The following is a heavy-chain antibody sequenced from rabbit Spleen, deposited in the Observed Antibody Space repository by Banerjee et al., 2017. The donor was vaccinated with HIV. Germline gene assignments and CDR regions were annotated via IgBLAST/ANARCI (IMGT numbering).Heavy chain of an antibody. D-gene: IGHD4-1*01. V-gene: IGHV1S45*01. CDR3: ARNYISSGWGINL. CDR1: GFPFSNKAV. CDR2: IDTNDGDT. J-gene: IGHJ4*01. Sequence: QQQLEESGGGLVKPEGSLTLTCKASGFPFSNKAVMCWVRQAPGKGLEWIACIDTNDGDTDYANWPKGRFTISKTSSTTVTLRMTRLTAADTATYFCARNYISSGWGINLWGPGTLAPS.